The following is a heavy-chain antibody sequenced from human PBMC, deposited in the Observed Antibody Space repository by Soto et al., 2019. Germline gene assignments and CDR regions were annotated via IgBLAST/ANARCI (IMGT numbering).Heavy chain of an antibody. V-gene: IGHV3-13*05. CDR2: IGTAGDP. J-gene: IGHJ6*02. CDR1: GFTFSTYE. Sequence: GGSLRLSCAASGFTFSTYEMHWVRQAPGKGLEWVSGIGTAGDPYYPVSVTGRFTISRDNAKNSLYLQMNNLRPGDTAVYYCARVNSTSSAAMDIWGQRT. CDR3: ARVNSTSSAAMDI. D-gene: IGHD6-6*01.